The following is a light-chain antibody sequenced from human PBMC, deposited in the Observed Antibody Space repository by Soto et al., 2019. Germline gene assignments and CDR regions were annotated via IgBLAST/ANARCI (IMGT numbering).Light chain of an antibody. V-gene: IGKV3-20*01. CDR2: EAS. CDR1: QSVSTTY. J-gene: IGKJ2*01. Sequence: EIVLTQSPGTLSLSPGERATLSCRASQSVSTTYLAWYQQKPGQAPRLLIYEASSRATGIPDRFSGSGSATDFTLTITRLEPEDFGVYYCQHYGSSYTFGQGTKLEIK. CDR3: QHYGSSYT.